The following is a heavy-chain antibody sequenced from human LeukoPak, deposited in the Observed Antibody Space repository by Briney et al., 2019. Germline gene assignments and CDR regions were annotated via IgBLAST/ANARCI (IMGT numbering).Heavy chain of an antibody. J-gene: IGHJ3*02. V-gene: IGHV3-23*01. CDR1: GLTFSTDA. CDR2: ISGSGIST. Sequence: GGSLRLSCAASGLTFSTDAMSWVRQAPGKGLEWVSAISGSGISTFYADSVKGRFTISRDNSKNTLYLQMNSLRAEDTAVYYCAKGVGDGYNYGTFDIWGQGTMVTVSS. CDR3: AKGVGDGYNYGTFDI. D-gene: IGHD5-24*01.